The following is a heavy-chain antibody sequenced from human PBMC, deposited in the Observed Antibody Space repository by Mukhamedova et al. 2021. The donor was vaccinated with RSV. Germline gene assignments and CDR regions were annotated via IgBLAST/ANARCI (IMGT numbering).Heavy chain of an antibody. J-gene: IGHJ4*02. CDR3: VKDRRSGGSYYPIDYFDY. V-gene: IGHV3-9*01. CDR2: ISWNSGRL. Sequence: VRQAPGKGLEWVSGISWNSGRLGYADSVKGRFTISRDNTKNALYLQLNSLRPEDTALYYCVKDRRSGGSYYPIDYFDYWGQGTRV. D-gene: IGHD1-26*01.